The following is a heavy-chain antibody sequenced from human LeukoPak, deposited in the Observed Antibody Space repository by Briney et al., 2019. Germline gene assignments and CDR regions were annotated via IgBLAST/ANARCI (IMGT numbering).Heavy chain of an antibody. J-gene: IGHJ6*03. V-gene: IGHV1-2*02. CDR2: INPNSGGT. D-gene: IGHD6-6*01. CDR1: GYTFTGYY. Sequence: ASVKVSCKASGYTFTGYYMHWVRQAPGQGLEWMGWINPNSGGTNYAQKFQGRVTMTRDTSISTAYMELSRLRSDDTAVYYCARLPISSSYYYMDVWGKGTTVTVSS. CDR3: ARLPISSSYYYMDV.